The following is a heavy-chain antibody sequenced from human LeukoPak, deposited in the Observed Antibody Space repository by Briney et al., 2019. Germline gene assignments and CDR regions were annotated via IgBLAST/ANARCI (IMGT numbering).Heavy chain of an antibody. CDR1: GLTFNGYA. Sequence: GGSLRLSCAASGLTFNGYALSWVRQAPGKGLEWVSGISGSGSATYYADSVKGRFTISRDNSKSTLYLQMNSLRAEDTAVYYCASNYCSSTSCLIFDYWGQGTLVTVSS. D-gene: IGHD2-2*01. V-gene: IGHV3-23*01. CDR3: ASNYCSSTSCLIFDY. CDR2: ISGSGSAT. J-gene: IGHJ4*02.